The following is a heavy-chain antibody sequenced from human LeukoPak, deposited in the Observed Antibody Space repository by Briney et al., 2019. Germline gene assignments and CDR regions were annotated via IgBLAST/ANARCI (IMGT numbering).Heavy chain of an antibody. CDR1: GGSISSYY. CDR3: AGAVFGSGSYQFPRH. J-gene: IGHJ4*02. V-gene: IGHV4-4*07. CDR2: IFTGDST. Sequence: SETLSLTCTVSGGSISSYYWSWLWQPAGKGLEWIGRIFTGDSTNYNPSLKSRVTMSVDTSKNQFSLKLSSVTAADTAVYYCAGAVFGSGSYQFPRHWGQGTLVTVSS. D-gene: IGHD3-10*01.